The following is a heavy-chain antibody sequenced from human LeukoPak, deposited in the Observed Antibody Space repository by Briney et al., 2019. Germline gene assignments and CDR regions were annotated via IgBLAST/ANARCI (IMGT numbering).Heavy chain of an antibody. CDR1: GFTFSSYA. CDR3: AKVTTYYYDSSGYFDY. D-gene: IGHD3-22*01. CDR2: ISGSGGST. Sequence: GGSLRLSCAASGFTFSSYAMSWVRQAPGKGLEWVSAISGSGGSTYYADSVKGRFTISRDNSKNTLYLQMNSLRAEDTAVYYCAKVTTYYYDSSGYFDYWGQGTLVTVSS. J-gene: IGHJ4*02. V-gene: IGHV3-23*01.